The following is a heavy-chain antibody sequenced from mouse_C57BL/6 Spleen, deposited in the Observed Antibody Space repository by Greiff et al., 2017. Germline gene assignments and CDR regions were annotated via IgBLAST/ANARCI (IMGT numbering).Heavy chain of an antibody. V-gene: IGHV14-4*01. CDR1: GFNIKDDY. Sequence: VQLQQSGAELVRPGASVKLSCTASGFNIKDDYMNWVKQRPEQGLEWIGWIDPENGATEYASKFKGKATITADTSSNTAYLPISTLTSEDTAGYYCTKSWFAYWGQGTLVTVSA. CDR2: IDPENGAT. CDR3: TKSWFAY. J-gene: IGHJ3*01.